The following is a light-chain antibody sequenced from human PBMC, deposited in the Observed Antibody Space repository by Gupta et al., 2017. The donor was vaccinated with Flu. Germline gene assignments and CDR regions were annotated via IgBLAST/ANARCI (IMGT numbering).Light chain of an antibody. CDR3: CSYGGSKF. J-gene: IGLJ2*01. CDR1: SSDVGGYNY. V-gene: IGLV2-8*01. Sequence: QSALTPPPSASGSPGQSVTISCTGTSSDVGGYNYVSWYQQHPGKAPKLIIYEVNKRPSGVPDRFSGSKSGNTASLTVSGLLAADEADYYCCSYGGSKFFGGGTKLTVL. CDR2: EVN.